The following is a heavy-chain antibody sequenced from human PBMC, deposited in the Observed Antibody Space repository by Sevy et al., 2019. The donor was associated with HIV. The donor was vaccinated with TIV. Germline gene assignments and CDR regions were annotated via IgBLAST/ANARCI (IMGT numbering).Heavy chain of an antibody. V-gene: IGHV3-30*18. Sequence: SLRLSCAASGFTFSSYDMNWVRQAPRKGLEWVAVISYNGIKKYYAESVKGRFTISRDNSKNTLYLYMNSLRPEDTAVYYCAKGGKNFWDSEDYYYVMDVWGQGTTVTVSS. CDR2: ISYNGIKK. D-gene: IGHD3-3*01. CDR1: GFTFSSYD. CDR3: AKGGKNFWDSEDYYYVMDV. J-gene: IGHJ6*02.